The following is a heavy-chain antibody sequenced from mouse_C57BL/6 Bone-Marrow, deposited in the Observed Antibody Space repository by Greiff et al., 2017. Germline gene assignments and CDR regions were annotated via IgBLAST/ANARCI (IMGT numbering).Heavy chain of an antibody. D-gene: IGHD2-3*01. CDR2: IYPGSGST. CDR1: GYTFTSYW. V-gene: IGHV1-55*01. CDR3: ARDDGYFPWFAY. J-gene: IGHJ3*01. Sequence: QVQLQQPGAELVKPGASVKMSCKASGYTFTSYWITWVKQRPGQGLEWIGDIYPGSGSTNYNEKFKSKATLTVDPSSSTAYMQLSGLTSEDSAVYYCARDDGYFPWFAYWGQGTLVTVSA.